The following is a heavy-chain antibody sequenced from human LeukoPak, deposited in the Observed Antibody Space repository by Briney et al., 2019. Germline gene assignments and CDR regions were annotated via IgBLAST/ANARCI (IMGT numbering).Heavy chain of an antibody. J-gene: IGHJ4*02. CDR2: IYSGGST. CDR3: AIRWFGELSLDY. CDR1: GFTVSSNY. Sequence: PGGSLGLSCAASGFTVSSNYMSWVRQAPGKGLEWVSVIYSGGSTYYADSVKGRFTISRDNSKNTLYLQMNSLRAEDTAVYYCAIRWFGELSLDYWGQGTLVTVSS. V-gene: IGHV3-53*01. D-gene: IGHD3-10*01.